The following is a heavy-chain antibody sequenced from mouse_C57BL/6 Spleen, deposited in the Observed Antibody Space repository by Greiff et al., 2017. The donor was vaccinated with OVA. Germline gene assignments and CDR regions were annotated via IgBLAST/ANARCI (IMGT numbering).Heavy chain of an antibody. CDR1: GFTFSDYG. CDR2: ISSGGDYI. Sequence: EVKLMESGGGLVKPGGSLKLSCAASGFTFSDYGMHWVRQAPEKGLEWVAYISSGGDYIYYADTVKGRFTISRDNARNTLYLQMSSLKSEDTAMYYCTRGGSSDHYVGCWGQGATLSVSS. D-gene: IGHD1-1*01. J-gene: IGHJ2*01. CDR3: TRGGSSDHYVGC. V-gene: IGHV5-17*03.